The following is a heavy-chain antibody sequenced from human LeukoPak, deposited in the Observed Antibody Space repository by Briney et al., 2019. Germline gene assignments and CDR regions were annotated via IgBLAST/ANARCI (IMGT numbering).Heavy chain of an antibody. V-gene: IGHV4-59*08. CDR1: LGSISRYY. J-gene: IGHJ5*02. Sequence: PPETLSLTCTLSLGSISRYYWSCIREPPEEGLEWIGYIYYSGSTNYNPSLKSRVTISVDTSKNQFSLKLISVTAADTAVYYCARRLARGGWFDPWGQGTLVTVSS. CDR2: IYYSGST. CDR3: ARRLARGGWFDP. D-gene: IGHD2-21*01.